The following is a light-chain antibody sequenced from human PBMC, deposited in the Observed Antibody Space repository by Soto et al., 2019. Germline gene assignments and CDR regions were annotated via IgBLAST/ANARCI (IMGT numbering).Light chain of an antibody. Sequence: AIQLTQSPSSLSASVGGRVTITCRASQGIRSSLAWFQQKAGNPPKVLIYEASVLETGVSSRFSGSGSGTDFTLSISSLQPEDFAPYYCQQFNSYPWTFGQGTTVEVK. CDR3: QQFNSYPWT. V-gene: IGKV1-13*02. CDR2: EAS. CDR1: QGIRSS. J-gene: IGKJ1*01.